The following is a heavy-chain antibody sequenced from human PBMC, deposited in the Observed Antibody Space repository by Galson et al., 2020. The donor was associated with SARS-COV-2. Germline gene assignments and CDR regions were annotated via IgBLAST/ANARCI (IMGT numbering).Heavy chain of an antibody. CDR1: GGSFSDYS. D-gene: IGHD5-18*01. J-gene: IGHJ6*03. V-gene: IGHV4-34*01. Sequence: SETLSLTCGVYGGSFSDYSWTWVRQPPGKGLEWIGEISHSGSTNYSPSLKSRVFMSVDTSKNQFSLKLRSVTAADTAVYYCARGGSRPVMVFDYYYFYMDVWVKGTTVTVSS. CDR2: ISHSGST. CDR3: ARGGSRPVMVFDYYYFYMDV.